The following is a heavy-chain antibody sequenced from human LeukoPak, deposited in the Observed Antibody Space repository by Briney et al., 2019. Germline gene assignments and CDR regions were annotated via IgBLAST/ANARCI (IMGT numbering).Heavy chain of an antibody. D-gene: IGHD2-15*01. Sequence: GGSLRLSCAASGFTFSSYAMSWVRQAPGKGLEWVSAISGSGGSTYYADSVKGRFAISRDNSKNTLYLQMNSLRAEDTAVYYCARAYCSGGSCYSEHFDYWGQGTLVTVSS. J-gene: IGHJ4*02. CDR1: GFTFSSYA. CDR3: ARAYCSGGSCYSEHFDY. V-gene: IGHV3-23*01. CDR2: ISGSGGST.